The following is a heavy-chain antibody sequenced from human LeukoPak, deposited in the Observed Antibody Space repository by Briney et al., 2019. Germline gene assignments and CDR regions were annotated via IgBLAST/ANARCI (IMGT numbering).Heavy chain of an antibody. Sequence: SETLSLTCTVSGGSISSYYWSWIRQPPGKGLEWIGYIYYSGSTNYNPSLESRVTISVDTSKNQFSLKLSSVTAADTAVYYCARFSGSGWYEVDYWGQGTLVTVSS. V-gene: IGHV4-59*01. CDR2: IYYSGST. J-gene: IGHJ4*02. CDR3: ARFSGSGWYEVDY. D-gene: IGHD6-19*01. CDR1: GGSISSYY.